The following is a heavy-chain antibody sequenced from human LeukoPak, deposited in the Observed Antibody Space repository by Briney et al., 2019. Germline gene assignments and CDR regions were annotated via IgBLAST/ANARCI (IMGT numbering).Heavy chain of an antibody. CDR2: IYYSGST. J-gene: IGHJ6*02. CDR1: GGSISSSSYY. V-gene: IGHV4-39*01. Sequence: SETLSLTCTVSGGSISSSSYYWGWLRQPPGKGLEWIGSIYYSGSTYYNPSLKSRFTISVDTSKNQFSLKLSSVTAADTAVYYCARARGFYYYYGMDVWGQGTTVTVSS. CDR3: ARARGFYYYYGMDV. D-gene: IGHD3-22*01.